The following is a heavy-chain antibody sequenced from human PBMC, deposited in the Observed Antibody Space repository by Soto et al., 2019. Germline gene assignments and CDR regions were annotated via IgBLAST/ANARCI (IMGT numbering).Heavy chain of an antibody. D-gene: IGHD6-6*01. CDR1: GYTFTSYY. J-gene: IGHJ4*02. V-gene: IGHV1-46*01. Sequence: GXSVKVSCKASGYTFTSYYMHWVRQAPVQGLEWMGIINPSGGSTSYAQKFRGRVTMTRDTSTSTVYMELSSLRSEDTAVYYCAKNLPDLWSSSSYYFDYWGQGTLVTVSS. CDR2: INPSGGST. CDR3: AKNLPDLWSSSSYYFDY.